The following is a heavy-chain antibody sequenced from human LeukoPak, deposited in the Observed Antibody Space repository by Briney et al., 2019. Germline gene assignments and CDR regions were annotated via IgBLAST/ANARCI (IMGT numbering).Heavy chain of an antibody. V-gene: IGHV1-2*02. J-gene: IGHJ3*02. CDR1: GYTFTGYY. CDR2: INPNSGGT. Sequence: ASVKVSCKASGYTFTGYYMHWVRQAPGQGLEWMGWINPNSGGTNYAQKFQGRVTTTRDTSISTAYMELSRLRSDDTAVYYCAGYSGSYLVLGTFDIWGQGTMVTVSS. D-gene: IGHD1-26*01. CDR3: AGYSGSYLVLGTFDI.